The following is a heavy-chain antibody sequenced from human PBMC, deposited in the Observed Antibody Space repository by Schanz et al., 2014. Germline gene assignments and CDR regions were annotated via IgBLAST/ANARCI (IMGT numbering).Heavy chain of an antibody. D-gene: IGHD3-16*01. CDR2: ISSTSTYL. V-gene: IGHV3-21*01. CDR3: ARGTPFLCDY. J-gene: IGHJ4*02. CDR1: RFTFSNYA. Sequence: EVQLMESGGGLVQPGGSLRLSCAASRFTFSNYAMSWVRQAPGKGLEWVSSISSTSTYLYYADSVKGRFTISRDSARNSLYLQMSSLRAEDTAVYYCARGTPFLCDYWGQGTLVTVSS.